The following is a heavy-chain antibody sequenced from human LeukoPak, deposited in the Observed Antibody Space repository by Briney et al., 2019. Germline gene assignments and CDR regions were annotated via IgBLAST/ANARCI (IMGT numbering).Heavy chain of an antibody. Sequence: GGSLRLSCAASGFTFSGYWMHWVRQAPGKGLVWVSGISSDGTDTNYADSVKGQFTISRDNAKNTLYLQMNSLRADDTAVYYCVGDILVMGYWGQGTPVTVSS. CDR1: GFTFSGYW. CDR2: ISSDGTDT. V-gene: IGHV3-74*01. J-gene: IGHJ4*02. D-gene: IGHD2-8*02. CDR3: VGDILVMGY.